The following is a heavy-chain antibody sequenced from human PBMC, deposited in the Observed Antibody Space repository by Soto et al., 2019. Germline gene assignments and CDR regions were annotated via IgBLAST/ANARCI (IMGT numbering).Heavy chain of an antibody. Sequence: VASVKVSCKASGYTFTGYYMHWVRQAPGQGLEWMGWINPNSGGTNYAQKFQGRVTMTRDTSISTAYMELSRLRSDDTAVYYCAREGGWDGIVLMVYAIHRGPVDYWGQGTLVTVSS. CDR3: AREGGWDGIVLMVYAIHRGPVDY. CDR1: GYTFTGYY. CDR2: INPNSGGT. V-gene: IGHV1-2*02. D-gene: IGHD2-8*01. J-gene: IGHJ4*02.